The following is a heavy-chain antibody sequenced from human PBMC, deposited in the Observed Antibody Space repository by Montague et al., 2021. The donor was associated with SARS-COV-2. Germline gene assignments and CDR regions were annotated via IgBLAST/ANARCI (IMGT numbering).Heavy chain of an antibody. CDR1: GGSIGNYY. CDR2: IYNTGAT. J-gene: IGHJ2*01. D-gene: IGHD5/OR15-5a*01. Sequence: SETLSLTCTVSGGSIGNYYWSWVRQPAGKGPEWIGRIYNTGATSYNPSLKSRATMSVDTSKSQVSLDLTSVTVADTAVYYCARDGGGFVYYWFDLWGRDTAVTVSS. V-gene: IGHV4-4*07. CDR3: ARDGGGFVYYWFDL.